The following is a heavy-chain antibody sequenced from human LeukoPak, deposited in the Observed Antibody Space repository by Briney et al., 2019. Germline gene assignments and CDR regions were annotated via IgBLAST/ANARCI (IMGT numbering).Heavy chain of an antibody. CDR3: ARAVYGSGSYYSPFDY. V-gene: IGHV3-66*01. CDR1: GFTVSSNY. D-gene: IGHD3-10*01. Sequence: GGSLRLSRAASGFTVSSNYMSWVRQAPGKGLEWVSVIYSGGSTYYADSVKGRFTISRDNSKNTLYLQMNSLRAEDTAVYYCARAVYGSGSYYSPFDYWGQGTLVTVSS. CDR2: IYSGGST. J-gene: IGHJ4*02.